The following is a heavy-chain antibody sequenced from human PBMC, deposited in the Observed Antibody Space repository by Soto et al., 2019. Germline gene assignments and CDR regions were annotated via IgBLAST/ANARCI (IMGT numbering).Heavy chain of an antibody. V-gene: IGHV4-61*01. CDR2: IYYSGST. D-gene: IGHD6-13*01. J-gene: IGHJ6*02. CDR1: GGSVSSGSYY. Sequence: QVQLQESGPGLVKPSETLSLTCTVSGGSVSSGSYYWSWIRQPPGKGLEWIGYIYYSGSTNYNPSLMSRVTISVDTSKNQFSLKLSSVTAADTAVYYCARGLHDTSLVYSSSWSDYYYGMDVWGQGTTVTVSS. CDR3: ARGLHDTSLVYSSSWSDYYYGMDV.